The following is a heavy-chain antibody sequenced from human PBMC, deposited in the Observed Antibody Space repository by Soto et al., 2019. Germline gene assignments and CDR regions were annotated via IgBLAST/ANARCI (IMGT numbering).Heavy chain of an antibody. CDR2: IYYSGST. Sequence: QLQLQESGPGLVKPSETLSLTCTVSGGSISSSNYYWGWIRQPPGKGLEWIGSIYYSGSTYYTPSLTSRVTMSVDTSKNQFSLKVGSVTAADTAVYYCATQEVGGSYVYTFDPWGQGTLVTVSS. J-gene: IGHJ5*02. CDR1: GGSISSSNYY. CDR3: ATQEVGGSYVYTFDP. D-gene: IGHD1-26*01. V-gene: IGHV4-39*01.